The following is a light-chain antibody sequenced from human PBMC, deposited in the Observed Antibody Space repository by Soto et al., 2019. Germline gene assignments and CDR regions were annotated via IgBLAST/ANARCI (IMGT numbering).Light chain of an antibody. Sequence: TQMTQSPSTLSASVGDRVTITCRASQSVSMWLAWYQQKPGKAPRLLIYDASNLESGVPSRVSGSGSRTEFTLTITSLQPEDAATYYCQQYNTDLTWTFGQGTKVEIK. V-gene: IGKV1-5*01. CDR1: QSVSMW. CDR2: DAS. CDR3: QQYNTDLTWT. J-gene: IGKJ1*01.